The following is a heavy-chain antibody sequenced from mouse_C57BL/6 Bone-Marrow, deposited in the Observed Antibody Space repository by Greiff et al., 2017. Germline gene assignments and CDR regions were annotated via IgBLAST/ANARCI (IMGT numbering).Heavy chain of an antibody. CDR2: IDPENGDT. V-gene: IGHV14-4*01. CDR3: TNPSRDY. CDR1: GFNIKDDY. J-gene: IGHJ4*01. Sequence: EVQLQQSGAELVRPGASVKLSCTASGFNIKDDYMHWVKQRPEQGLEWIGWIDPENGDTEYASKFQGKATITADTSSNTAYLQLSSLTSEDTAVYYCTNPSRDYWGQGTSVTVSS.